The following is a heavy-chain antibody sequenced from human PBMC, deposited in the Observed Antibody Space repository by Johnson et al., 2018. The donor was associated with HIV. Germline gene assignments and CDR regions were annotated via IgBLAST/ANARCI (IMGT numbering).Heavy chain of an antibody. V-gene: IGHV3-30*14. CDR3: ARACRDGYTCDAFDI. J-gene: IGHJ3*02. Sequence: QVQLVESGGGVVQPGRSLRLSCAASGFTFNNYPLHWVRQAPGRGLEWVAVMSYDGSNKYYADSVKGRFTISRDNSKNTLHLQMNSLRVEDTAVYYCARACRDGYTCDAFDIWGQGTMVTVSS. D-gene: IGHD5-24*01. CDR1: GFTFNNYP. CDR2: MSYDGSNK.